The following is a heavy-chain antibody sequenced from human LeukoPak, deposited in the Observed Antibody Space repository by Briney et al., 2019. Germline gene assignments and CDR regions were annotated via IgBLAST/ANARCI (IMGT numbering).Heavy chain of an antibody. J-gene: IGHJ4*02. CDR2: ISSSSSYI. Sequence: GGSLRLSCAASGFTFSSYSMNWVRQAPGKGLEWVSSISSSSSYIYYADSVKGRFTISRDNSKNTLYLQMNSLRAEDTAVYYCAKDGDDYSNYGWYFDYWGQGTLVTVSS. CDR1: GFTFSSYS. CDR3: AKDGDDYSNYGWYFDY. D-gene: IGHD4-11*01. V-gene: IGHV3-21*01.